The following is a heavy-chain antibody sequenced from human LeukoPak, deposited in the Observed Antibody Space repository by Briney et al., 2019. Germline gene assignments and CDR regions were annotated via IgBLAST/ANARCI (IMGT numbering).Heavy chain of an antibody. CDR3: ARVHCSSTSCYRETY. Sequence: PGASVKASCKASGYTFTSYGISWVRQAPGQGLEWMGWISAYNGNTNYAQKLQGRVTMTTDTSTSTAYMELRSLRSDDTAVYYCARVHCSSTSCYRETYWGQGTLVTVSS. J-gene: IGHJ4*02. V-gene: IGHV1-18*01. D-gene: IGHD2-2*01. CDR1: GYTFTSYG. CDR2: ISAYNGNT.